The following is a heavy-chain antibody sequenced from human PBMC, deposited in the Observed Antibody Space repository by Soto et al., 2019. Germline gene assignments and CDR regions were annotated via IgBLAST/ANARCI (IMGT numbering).Heavy chain of an antibody. V-gene: IGHV4-39*01. D-gene: IGHD2-15*01. CDR2: IFHSGGT. CDR3: AKIDGSSCYLPYDY. J-gene: IGHJ4*02. Sequence: SETLSLTCTVSGGSIIINSYYWGWIRQPPGKGLEWIGSIFHSGGTYYNPSLKSRVTMSVDTSKNQFSLSLASVTAADTAVYYCAKIDGSSCYLPYDYWGQGTLVTVSS. CDR1: GGSIIINSYY.